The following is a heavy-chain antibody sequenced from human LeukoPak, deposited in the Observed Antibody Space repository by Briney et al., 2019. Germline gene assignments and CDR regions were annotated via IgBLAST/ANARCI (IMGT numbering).Heavy chain of an antibody. Sequence: HPGGSLRLSCAASGFTFSSYSMNWVRQAPGKGLEWVSYISSSSSTIYYADSVKGRFTISRDNAKNSLYLQMNSLRAEDTAVYYCAKGPYLWLPDYWGQGTLVTVSS. CDR2: ISSSSSTI. J-gene: IGHJ4*02. CDR3: AKGPYLWLPDY. V-gene: IGHV3-48*01. CDR1: GFTFSSYS. D-gene: IGHD5-24*01.